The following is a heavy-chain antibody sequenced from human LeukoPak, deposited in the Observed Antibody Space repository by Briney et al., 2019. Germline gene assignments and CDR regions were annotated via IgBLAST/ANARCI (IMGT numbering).Heavy chain of an antibody. J-gene: IGHJ4*02. D-gene: IGHD3-22*01. Sequence: PGGSLRLSCAASGFTFGLFSLHWVRQPPGKGLEWVAVIRHDGSDKYYADFVKGRFAISRDNSRNTLYLQMNSLRAEDTAVYYCAKDHYYDSSGHPDYWGQGTLVTVSS. CDR1: GFTFGLFS. CDR2: IRHDGSDK. CDR3: AKDHYYDSSGHPDY. V-gene: IGHV3-30*09.